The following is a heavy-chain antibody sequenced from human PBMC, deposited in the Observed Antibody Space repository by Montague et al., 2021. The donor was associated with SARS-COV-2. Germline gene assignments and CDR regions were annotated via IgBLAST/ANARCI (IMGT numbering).Heavy chain of an antibody. CDR1: GGSFSGYY. CDR2: IYTSGST. V-gene: IGHV4-59*10. J-gene: IGHJ3*02. Sequence: SETLSLTCAVYGGSFSGYYWSWIRQPAGKGLEWIGRIYTSGSTNYNPSLKSRVTMSVDTSKNQFSLKVRSVTAADTAVYYCARRRERWSDAFDIWGQGTMVTVSS. D-gene: IGHD2-15*01. CDR3: ARRRERWSDAFDI.